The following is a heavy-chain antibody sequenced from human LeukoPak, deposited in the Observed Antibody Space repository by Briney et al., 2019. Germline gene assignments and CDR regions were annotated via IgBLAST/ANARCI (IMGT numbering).Heavy chain of an antibody. CDR3: ARDPGVRGAFDY. J-gene: IGHJ4*02. CDR1: GFIFSSYA. D-gene: IGHD3-10*01. CDR2: IWYDGSNK. V-gene: IGHV3-33*08. Sequence: GGSLRLSCEASGFIFSSYAMSWVRQAPGKGLEWVAVIWYDGSNKYYADSVKGRFTISRDNSKNTLYLQMNSLRAEDTAVYYCARDPGVRGAFDYWGQGTLVTVSS.